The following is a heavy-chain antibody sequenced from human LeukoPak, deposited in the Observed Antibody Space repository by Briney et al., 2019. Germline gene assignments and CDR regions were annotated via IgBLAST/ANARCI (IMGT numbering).Heavy chain of an antibody. CDR3: ARDPNREGAFDI. CDR2: INPNSGGT. D-gene: IGHD1-26*01. Sequence: ASVKVSCKASGYTFTGYYMHWVRQAPGQGLEWMGWINPNSGGTNYAQKFQGRVTMTRDTSTSTVYMELSSLRSEDTAVYYCARDPNREGAFDIWGQGTMVTVSS. CDR1: GYTFTGYY. J-gene: IGHJ3*02. V-gene: IGHV1-2*02.